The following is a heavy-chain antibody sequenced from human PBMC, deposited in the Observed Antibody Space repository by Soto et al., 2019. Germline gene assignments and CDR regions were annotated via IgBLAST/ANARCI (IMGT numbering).Heavy chain of an antibody. V-gene: IGHV3-30-3*01. CDR1: GFTFSSST. D-gene: IGHD6-13*01. J-gene: IGHJ4*02. CDR3: ARSQSSSWHNFDY. Sequence: QVQLVESGGGVVQPGRSLRLSCAASGFTFSSSTLHWVRQAPGKGLEWVAVIAYDGSNKYYADSVKGRFTISRDNSKNTLYVQMNILKTEDTDVYYCARSQSSSWHNFDYWGQGTLVTVSS. CDR2: IAYDGSNK.